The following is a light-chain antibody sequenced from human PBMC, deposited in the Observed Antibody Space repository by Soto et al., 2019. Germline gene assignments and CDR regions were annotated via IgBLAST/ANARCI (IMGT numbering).Light chain of an antibody. CDR1: SSNIGSNY. CDR2: SSN. V-gene: IGLV1-47*02. CDR3: AAWDDSLIWV. Sequence: QSVLTQPPSASGTPGQRVTISCSGSSSNIGSNYVYWYQQLPGTAPKLLIYSSNQRPSGVPDRFSGSKSGTSASLAISGLRSEDEADYYCAAWDDSLIWVFGGGTKVTVL. J-gene: IGLJ3*02.